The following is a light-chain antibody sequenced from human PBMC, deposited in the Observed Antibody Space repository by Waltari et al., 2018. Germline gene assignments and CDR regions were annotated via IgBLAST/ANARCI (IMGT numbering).Light chain of an antibody. J-gene: IGKJ1*01. CDR1: QSVSSN. CDR2: GVS. CDR3: QQYNNWPRTWT. Sequence: EIVMTQSPATLSVSPRERATLSCRASQSVSSNLAWYQQKPGPAPRLLIYGVSTRATGIPARFSGSGSGTEFTLTISSLQSEDFAVYYCQQYNNWPRTWTFGQGTKVEIK. V-gene: IGKV3-15*01.